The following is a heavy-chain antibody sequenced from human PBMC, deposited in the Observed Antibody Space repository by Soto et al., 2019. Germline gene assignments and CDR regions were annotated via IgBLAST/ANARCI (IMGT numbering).Heavy chain of an antibody. CDR2: IYHSGST. V-gene: IGHV4-30-2*01. Sequence: TLSLTCAVSGGSISSGGYSWSWIRQPPGKGLEWIGYIYHSGSTYYNPSLKSRVTISVDRSKNQFSLKLSSVTAADTAVYYCARGYDSSGKYDAFDIWGQGTMVTVSS. J-gene: IGHJ3*02. CDR3: ARGYDSSGKYDAFDI. D-gene: IGHD3-22*01. CDR1: GGSISSGGYS.